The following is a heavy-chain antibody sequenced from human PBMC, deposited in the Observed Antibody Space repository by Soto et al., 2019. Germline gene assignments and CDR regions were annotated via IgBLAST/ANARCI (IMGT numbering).Heavy chain of an antibody. V-gene: IGHV3-49*03. Sequence: GGSLRLSCTASGFTFGDYAMSWFRQAPGKGLEWVGFIKSKPYGGTTEYAASVKGRFTISRDNSKSVAYLQMDSLKTEDTAVYYCARGRYCSSTSCYGSRWAQGTMVT. D-gene: IGHD2-2*01. CDR3: ARGRYCSSTSCYGSR. CDR2: IKSKPYGGTT. CDR1: GFTFGDYA. J-gene: IGHJ3*01.